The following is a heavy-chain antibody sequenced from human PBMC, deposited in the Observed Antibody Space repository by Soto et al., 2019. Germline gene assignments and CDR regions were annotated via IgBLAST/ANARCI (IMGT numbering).Heavy chain of an antibody. V-gene: IGHV1-46*01. J-gene: IGHJ4*02. CDR2: INASDGST. Sequence: ASVKVSCKASGYTFTSYYMHWVRQAPGQRLEWMGIINASDGSTKYSQKFQGRVTMTRDTSASTAYMELSSLRSEDTAVYYCARVTPSKKQWLALDYWGQGTLVTPPQ. D-gene: IGHD6-19*01. CDR3: ARVTPSKKQWLALDY. CDR1: GYTFTSYY.